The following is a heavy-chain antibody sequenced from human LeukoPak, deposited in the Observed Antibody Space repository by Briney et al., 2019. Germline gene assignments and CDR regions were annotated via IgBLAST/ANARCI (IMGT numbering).Heavy chain of an antibody. CDR1: GFTFSSYG. CDR2: IWYDGSNK. Sequence: GGSLRLSCAASGFTFSSYGMHWVRQAPGKGLEWVAVIWYDGSNKYYADSVKGRFTISRDNPKNTLYLQMNSLRAEDTAVYYCARERIAAAGIFDYWGQGTLVTISS. CDR3: ARERIAAAGIFDY. D-gene: IGHD6-13*01. J-gene: IGHJ4*02. V-gene: IGHV3-33*01.